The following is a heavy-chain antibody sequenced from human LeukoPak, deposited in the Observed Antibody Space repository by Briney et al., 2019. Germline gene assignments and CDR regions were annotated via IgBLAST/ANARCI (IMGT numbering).Heavy chain of an antibody. CDR2: IIPIFGTA. Sequence: GASVKVSCKASGGTFNSYAISWVRQAPGQGLEWMGGIIPIFGTANYAQKFQGRVTITADESTSTTYMELSSLRSEDTAVYYCAREGARYPLPFDIWGQGTMVIVSS. J-gene: IGHJ3*02. CDR1: GGTFNSYA. V-gene: IGHV1-69*13. D-gene: IGHD3-9*01. CDR3: AREGARYPLPFDI.